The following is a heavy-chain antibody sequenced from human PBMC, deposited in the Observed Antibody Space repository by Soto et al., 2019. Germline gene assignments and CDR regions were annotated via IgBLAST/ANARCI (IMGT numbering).Heavy chain of an antibody. Sequence: PGGSLRLSCAASGFTFSSYAMVWVRQVTGKGLEGVSTISPNSGSTANGDSVKSRFTISRDNSKSTLYLQMNSLRVEDTAAYYCAKSPEWPNRYFDYWGQGTLVTVSS. V-gene: IGHV3-23*01. D-gene: IGHD3-3*01. CDR2: ISPNSGST. J-gene: IGHJ4*02. CDR3: AKSPEWPNRYFDY. CDR1: GFTFSSYA.